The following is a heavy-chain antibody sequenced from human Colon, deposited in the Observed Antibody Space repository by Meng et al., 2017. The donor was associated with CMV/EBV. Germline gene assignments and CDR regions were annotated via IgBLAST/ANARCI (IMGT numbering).Heavy chain of an antibody. V-gene: IGHV1-46*01. CDR2: INPISGQT. J-gene: IGHJ4*02. Sequence: ASVQVSCKASGYHFADYYMHWVRQAPGQGPEWVGIINPISGQTTYAQKFQDRITITRDTYTNTVYLELRSLKSEDTAIFYCARDKFYDSPDDWGQGTLVTVSS. D-gene: IGHD3-22*01. CDR1: GYHFADYY. CDR3: ARDKFYDSPDD.